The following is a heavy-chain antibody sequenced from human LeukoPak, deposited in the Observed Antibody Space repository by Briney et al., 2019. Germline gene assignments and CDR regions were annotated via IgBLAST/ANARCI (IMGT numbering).Heavy chain of an antibody. D-gene: IGHD3-16*02. CDR2: INHSGST. CDR3: ARRRVMITFGGVIVRSYFDY. Sequence: PSETLSLTCAVYGGSLSGYYWSWIRQPPGKGLEWIGEINHSGSTNYNPSLKSRVTISVDTSKNQFSLKLSSVTAADTAVYYCARRRVMITFGGVIVRSYFDYWGQGTLVTVSS. V-gene: IGHV4-34*01. J-gene: IGHJ4*02. CDR1: GGSLSGYY.